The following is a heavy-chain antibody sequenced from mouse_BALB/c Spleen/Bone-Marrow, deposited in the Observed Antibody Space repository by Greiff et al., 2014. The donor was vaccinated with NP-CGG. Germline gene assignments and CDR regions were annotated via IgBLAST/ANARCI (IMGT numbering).Heavy chain of an antibody. D-gene: IGHD1-1*01. CDR1: DFNIKDTY. CDR3: AAYYYGSSQFAY. CDR2: IDPANGNT. V-gene: IGHV14-3*02. Sequence: VQLQQSGAELVKPGASVKLSCTASDFNIKDTYMHWVKQRPEQGLEWIGRIDPANGNTKYDPKFQGKATITADTSSNTAYLQLSSLTSEDTAVYYCAAYYYGSSQFAYWGQGTLVTVSA. J-gene: IGHJ3*01.